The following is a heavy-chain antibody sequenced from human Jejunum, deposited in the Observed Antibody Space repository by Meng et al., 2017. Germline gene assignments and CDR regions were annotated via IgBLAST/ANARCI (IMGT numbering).Heavy chain of an antibody. V-gene: IGHV4-61*01. D-gene: IGHD3-16*01. CDR2: MSSSGST. CDR3: ARSHGGY. Sequence: QVQLQESGPGLVRPTVTLSLTCTVSGGSVSTSNYYWSWFRQPPGKGLEWIGYMSSSGSTNYNSSLKRRVTISIDRSKNQFSLKLTSVTAADTAVYYCARSHGGYWGQGILVTVSS. J-gene: IGHJ4*02. CDR1: GGSVSTSNYY.